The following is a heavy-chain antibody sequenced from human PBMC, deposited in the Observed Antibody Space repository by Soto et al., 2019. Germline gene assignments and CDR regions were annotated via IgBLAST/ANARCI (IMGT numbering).Heavy chain of an antibody. V-gene: IGHV4-59*08. J-gene: IGHJ5*02. CDR2: IYYTGST. CDR1: GGSISSYY. CDR3: ATQEVGGSYVYTFDP. D-gene: IGHD1-26*01. Sequence: SETLSLTCTVSGGSISSYYWNWIRQPPGKGLEWIGYIYYTGSTYYNPSFRSRVAISIDTSKNQFSLKLSSVTAADTAVYYCATQEVGGSYVYTFDPWGQGTLVTVSS.